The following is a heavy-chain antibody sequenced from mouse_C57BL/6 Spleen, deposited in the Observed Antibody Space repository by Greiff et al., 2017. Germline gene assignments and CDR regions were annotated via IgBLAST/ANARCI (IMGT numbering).Heavy chain of an antibody. D-gene: IGHD1-1*01. CDR1: GYTFTNYW. CDR2: IYPGGGYT. Sequence: QVQLQQSGAELVRPGTSVKMSCKASGYTFTNYWIGWAKQRPGHGLEWIGDIYPGGGYTNYNEKFKGKATLTADKSSSTAYMQFNSLTSEDSAIYYCAISYSGSSYVDWYFDVWGTGTTVTVAS. CDR3: AISYSGSSYVDWYFDV. V-gene: IGHV1-63*01. J-gene: IGHJ1*03.